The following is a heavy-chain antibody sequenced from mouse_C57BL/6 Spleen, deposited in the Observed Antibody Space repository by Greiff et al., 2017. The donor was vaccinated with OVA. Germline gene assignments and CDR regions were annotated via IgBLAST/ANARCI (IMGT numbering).Heavy chain of an antibody. CDR3: AKGGHYYPKYFDY. J-gene: IGHJ2*01. D-gene: IGHD1-2*01. CDR1: GYTFTSYW. V-gene: IGHV1-53*01. CDR2: INPSNGGT. Sequence: VQLQQPGTELVKPGASVKLSCKASGYTFTSYWMHWVKQRPGQGLEWIGNINPSNGGTNYNEKFKSKATLTVDKSSSTAYMQLSSLTSEDSAVYYCAKGGHYYPKYFDYWGQGTTLTVSS.